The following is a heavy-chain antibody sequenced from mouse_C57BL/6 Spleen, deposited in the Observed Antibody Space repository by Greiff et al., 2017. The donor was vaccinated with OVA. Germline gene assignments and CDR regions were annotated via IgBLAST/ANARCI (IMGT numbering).Heavy chain of an antibody. Sequence: QVQLQQSGPGLVAPSQCLSITCTVSGFSLTSYGVSWVRQTPGKGLEWLGVICGDGSTNYHSPPIYRLSISKDNSKSQVFLKLNSLQTDDTATYYCAKRGKYYAMDYWGQGTSVTVSS. CDR2: ICGDGST. V-gene: IGHV2-3*01. CDR3: AKRGKYYAMDY. J-gene: IGHJ4*01. CDR1: GFSLTSYG.